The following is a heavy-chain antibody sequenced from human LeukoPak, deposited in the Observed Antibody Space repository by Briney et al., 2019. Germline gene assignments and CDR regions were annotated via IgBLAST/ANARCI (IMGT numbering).Heavy chain of an antibody. CDR2: ISAYNGNT. CDR1: GYTFTSYG. D-gene: IGHD3-10*01. CDR3: ARDTVSLWFGERNGAIDF. J-gene: IGHJ4*02. V-gene: IGHV1-18*01. Sequence: ASVKVSCKASGYTFTSYGISWVRQAPGQGLEWMGWISAYNGNTNYAQKLQGRVTMTTDTSTSTAYMELRSLRSDDTAVYYCARDTVSLWFGERNGAIDFWGQGTLVTVSS.